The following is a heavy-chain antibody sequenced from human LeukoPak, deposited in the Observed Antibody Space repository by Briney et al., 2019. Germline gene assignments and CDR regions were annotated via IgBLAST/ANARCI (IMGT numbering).Heavy chain of an antibody. CDR1: GGSISTYY. D-gene: IGHD1-26*01. CDR3: ARGSNPYQFDY. J-gene: IGHJ4*02. V-gene: IGHV4-59*01. Sequence: PSETLSLTCAVSGGSISTYYWSWIRQPPGKALEGIGYVYYSGSTNYNPSLRSRVTISVGTSKHQFSLKLSSVTAADPAVYYCARGSNPYQFDYWGQGTLVTVSS. CDR2: VYYSGST.